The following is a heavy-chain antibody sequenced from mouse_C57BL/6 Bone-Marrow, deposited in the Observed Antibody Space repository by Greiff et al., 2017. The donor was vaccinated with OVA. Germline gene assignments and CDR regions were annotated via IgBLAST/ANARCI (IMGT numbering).Heavy chain of an antibody. CDR1: GFNINDYY. Sequence: EVQLQQSGAELVKPGASVKLSCTASGFNINDYYMHWVKQRPEQGLEWIGRIDPEGGETKYAPKFQGKATITADTSSSTAYLQLSSLTSEDSAVYYCAVMITPYWYLDVWGTGTTVTVSS. V-gene: IGHV14-2*01. CDR2: IDPEGGET. D-gene: IGHD2-4*01. CDR3: AVMITPYWYLDV. J-gene: IGHJ1*03.